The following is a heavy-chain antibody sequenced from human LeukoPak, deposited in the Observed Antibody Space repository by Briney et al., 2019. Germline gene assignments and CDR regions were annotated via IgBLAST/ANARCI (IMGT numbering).Heavy chain of an antibody. J-gene: IGHJ4*02. CDR1: GGSISSGGYS. V-gene: IGHV4-30-2*01. Sequence: SQTLSLTCAVSGGSISSGGYSWSWIRQPPGKGLEWIGYIYHSGSTYYNPSLKSRVTISVDGSRNQFSLELSSVTAADTAVYYCAGGGFGDPRYWGQGTLVTVSS. CDR3: AGGGFGDPRY. CDR2: IYHSGST. D-gene: IGHD4-17*01.